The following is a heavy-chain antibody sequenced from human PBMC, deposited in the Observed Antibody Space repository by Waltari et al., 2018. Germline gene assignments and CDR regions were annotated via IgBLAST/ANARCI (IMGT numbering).Heavy chain of an antibody. V-gene: IGHV4-39*07. D-gene: IGHD6-19*01. CDR2: IYYSGST. Sequence: QLQLQESGPGLVKPSETLSLTCTVSGGSISSSSYYWGWIRQPPGKGLEWIGSIYYSGSTYYNPSLKSRVTISVDTSKNQFSLKLSSVTAADTAVYYCATDTRGIAVAHGNYYYYGMDVWGQGTTVTVSS. CDR3: ATDTRGIAVAHGNYYYYGMDV. CDR1: GGSISSSSYY. J-gene: IGHJ6*02.